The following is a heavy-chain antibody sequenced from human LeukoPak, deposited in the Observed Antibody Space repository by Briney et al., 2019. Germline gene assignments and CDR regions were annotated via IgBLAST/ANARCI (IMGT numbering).Heavy chain of an antibody. D-gene: IGHD2-21*02. J-gene: IGHJ4*02. CDR2: IYYSGST. CDR3: ARSPSRDCNFDY. Sequence: PSETLSLTCTVSGGSISSGDYYWSWIRQPPGKGLEWIGYIYYSGSTNYNPSLKSRVTISVDTSKNQFSLKLSSVTAADTAVYYCARSPSRDCNFDYWGQGTLVTVSS. CDR1: GGSISSGDYY. V-gene: IGHV4-61*08.